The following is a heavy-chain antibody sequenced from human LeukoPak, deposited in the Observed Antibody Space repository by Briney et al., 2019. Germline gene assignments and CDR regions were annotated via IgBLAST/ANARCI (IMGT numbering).Heavy chain of an antibody. CDR2: IYYSGST. Sequence: SETLSLTCTVYGGSISSYYWSWIRQPPGKGLEWIGYIYYSGSTNYNPSLKSRVTISVDTSKNQFSLKLSSVTAADTAVYYCASHKKESHILTGTMFRGAFDIWGQGTMVTVSS. V-gene: IGHV4-59*12. D-gene: IGHD3-9*01. CDR1: GGSISSYY. J-gene: IGHJ3*02. CDR3: ASHKKESHILTGTMFRGAFDI.